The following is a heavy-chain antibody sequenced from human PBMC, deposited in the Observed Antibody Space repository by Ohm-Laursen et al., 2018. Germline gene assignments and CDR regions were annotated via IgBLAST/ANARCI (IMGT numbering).Heavy chain of an antibody. CDR1: GFTFDDYA. J-gene: IGHJ4*02. Sequence: SLRLSCTASGFTFDDYAMHWVRQAPGKGLEWVSGISWNSGSIGYADSVKGRFTISRDNSKNTLDPQMNSLRAEDTAVYYCAKYSRPFKNTGAFDYWGQGTLVTVSS. CDR2: ISWNSGSI. D-gene: IGHD1-1*01. V-gene: IGHV3-9*01. CDR3: AKYSRPFKNTGAFDY.